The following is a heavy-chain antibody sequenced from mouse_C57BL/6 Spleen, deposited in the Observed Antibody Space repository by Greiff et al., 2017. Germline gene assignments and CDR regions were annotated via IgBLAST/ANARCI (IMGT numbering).Heavy chain of an antibody. CDR3: ARKGLRPFYYALGD. CDR1: GYSFTGYY. CDR2: INPSTGGT. V-gene: IGHV1-42*01. D-gene: IGHD2-2*01. J-gene: IGHJ4*01. Sequence: VQLQQSGPELVKPGASVKISCKASGYSFTGYYMNWVKQSPEKSLEWIGEINPSTGGTTYNQKFKGKATMTVDKSSSTAYMQLKSLTSEDSAVYYCARKGLRPFYYALGDWGQGASVTVA.